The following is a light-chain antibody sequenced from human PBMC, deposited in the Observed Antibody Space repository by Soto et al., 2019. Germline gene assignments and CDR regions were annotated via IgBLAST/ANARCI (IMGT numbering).Light chain of an antibody. CDR3: QQYNNWPFS. Sequence: EIEMTQSPDTLSVSPGERATLTCRASQSITTRLAWYQQKPGQAPKLLIYDASNMPTGVPARFSATGSETDFTLTISGLQSGDFAVYCCQQYNNWPFSFGQGTRLEIK. CDR2: DAS. V-gene: IGKV3-15*01. J-gene: IGKJ5*01. CDR1: QSITTR.